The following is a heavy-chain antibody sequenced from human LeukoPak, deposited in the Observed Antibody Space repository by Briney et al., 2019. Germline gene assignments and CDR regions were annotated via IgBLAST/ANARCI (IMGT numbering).Heavy chain of an antibody. CDR2: MYSSGLT. CDR1: GGSISGYY. D-gene: IGHD2-15*01. J-gene: IGHJ4*02. CDR3: ARVYCSGGNCFHFDY. Sequence: SETLSLTCTVSGGSISGYYWSWMRQPAGKGLDWIGRMYSSGLTDYNPSLKRRATMSLDTSKNQFSLKLSSVTAADTAMYYCARVYCSGGNCFHFDYWGQGTLVTVSS. V-gene: IGHV4-4*07.